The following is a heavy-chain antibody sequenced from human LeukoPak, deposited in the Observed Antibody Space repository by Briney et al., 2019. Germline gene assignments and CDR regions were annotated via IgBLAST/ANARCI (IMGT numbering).Heavy chain of an antibody. CDR1: GYSFTSYW. CDR2: IYPGDSDT. J-gene: IGHJ3*02. Sequence: GESLKISCKGSGYSFTSYWIGWVRQMPGKGLEWMGIIYPGDSDTRYSPSFQGQVTISADKSISTAYLQWSSLKASDTAMYYCARQGNCSSTSCRWGAFDIWGQGTMVTVSS. V-gene: IGHV5-51*01. CDR3: ARQGNCSSTSCRWGAFDI. D-gene: IGHD2-2*01.